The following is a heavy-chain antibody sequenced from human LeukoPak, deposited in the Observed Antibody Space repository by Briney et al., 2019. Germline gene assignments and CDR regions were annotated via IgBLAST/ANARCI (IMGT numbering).Heavy chain of an antibody. V-gene: IGHV4-59*01. Sequence: PSETLSLTCTVSGGSISSYYWSWIRRPPGKGLEWIGYIYYSGSTNYNPSLKSRVTISVDTSKNQFSLKLSSVTAADTAVYYCARVQTAMVHDYWGQGTLVTVSS. D-gene: IGHD5-18*01. CDR3: ARVQTAMVHDY. CDR1: GGSISSYY. CDR2: IYYSGST. J-gene: IGHJ4*02.